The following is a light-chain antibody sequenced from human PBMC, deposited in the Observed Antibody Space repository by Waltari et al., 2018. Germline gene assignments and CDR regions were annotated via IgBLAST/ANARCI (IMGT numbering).Light chain of an antibody. J-gene: IGLJ3*02. CDR2: DVT. V-gene: IGLV2-14*03. CDR3: SSRTNSITWV. Sequence: QSALTQPASVSGSPGQSITISCTATSRDFGSNKYVSWYQQHPGKAPNVVIYDVTERPSGVSNRFSGSKSGSTASLTISGLQTEDEAGYYCSSRTNSITWVFGGGTKVTVL. CDR1: SRDFGSNKY.